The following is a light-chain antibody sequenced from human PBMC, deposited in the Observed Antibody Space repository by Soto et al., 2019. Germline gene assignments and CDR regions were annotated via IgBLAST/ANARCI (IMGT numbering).Light chain of an antibody. CDR1: QSVSSY. J-gene: IGKJ1*01. V-gene: IGKV3-11*01. CDR2: DAS. CDR3: QQRSNWPPT. Sequence: EIVLTQSPATLSLSPGERATLSCRARQSVSSYLAWYQQKPGQAPRLLIYDASNRATGIPARFSGSGSGTDFTLTISSLETEDFAVYSCQQRSNWPPTFGQGTKVQIK.